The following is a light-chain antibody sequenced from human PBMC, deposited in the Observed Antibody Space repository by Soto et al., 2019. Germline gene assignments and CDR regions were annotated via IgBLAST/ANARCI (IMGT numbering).Light chain of an antibody. CDR2: GAS. J-gene: IGKJ2*01. Sequence: EIVLTQSPGTLSLSPGERATLSCRASQSVSSSYLAWYQQKPGQAPRLLIYGASSRATGIPDRFSGSGSGKDFTLTISRLEPEDFAVYYCPQYGSSPYTFGQGPKLEIK. CDR3: PQYGSSPYT. V-gene: IGKV3-20*01. CDR1: QSVSSSY.